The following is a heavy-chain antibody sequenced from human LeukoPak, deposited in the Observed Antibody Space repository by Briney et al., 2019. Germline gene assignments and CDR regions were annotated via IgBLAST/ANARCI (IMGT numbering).Heavy chain of an antibody. V-gene: IGHV3-23*01. CDR3: ASLDTALLNSAY. D-gene: IGHD5-18*01. J-gene: IGHJ4*02. CDR1: GFTFSSYA. Sequence: GGSLRLSCAASGFTFSSYAMSWVRQAPGKGLEWVSGISGSGDSTYYADSVKGRFTLSRDNSKNSLYLQMNSLRAEDTAVYYCASLDTALLNSAYWGQGTLVTVSS. CDR2: ISGSGDST.